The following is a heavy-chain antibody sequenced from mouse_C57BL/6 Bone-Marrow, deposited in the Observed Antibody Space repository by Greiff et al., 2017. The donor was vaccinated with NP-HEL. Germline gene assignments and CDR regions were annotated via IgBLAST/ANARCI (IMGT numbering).Heavy chain of an antibody. Sequence: EVHLVESGGGLVKPGGSLKLSCAASGFTFSSYAMSWVRQTPEKRLEWVATISDGGSYTYYPDNVKGRFTISRDNAKNNLYLQMSHLKSEDTAMYYCARESRSSYVYYYAMDYWGQGTSVTVSS. J-gene: IGHJ4*01. CDR3: ARESRSSYVYYYAMDY. CDR1: GFTFSSYA. V-gene: IGHV5-4*01. D-gene: IGHD1-1*01. CDR2: ISDGGSYT.